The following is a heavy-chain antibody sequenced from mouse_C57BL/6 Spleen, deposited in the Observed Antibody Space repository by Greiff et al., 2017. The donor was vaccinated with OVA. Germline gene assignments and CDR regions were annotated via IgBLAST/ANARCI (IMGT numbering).Heavy chain of an antibody. CDR2: IDPEDGET. CDR3: ARSTMVPYDAMDY. Sequence: EVKLVESGAELVKPGASVKLSCTASGFNIKDYYMHWVKQRTEQGLEWIGRIDPEDGETKYAPQFQGKATITADTSSNTAYLQLSSLTSEDTAVYYCARSTMVPYDAMDYWGQGTSVTVSS. CDR1: GFNIKDYY. D-gene: IGHD2-1*01. J-gene: IGHJ4*01. V-gene: IGHV14-2*01.